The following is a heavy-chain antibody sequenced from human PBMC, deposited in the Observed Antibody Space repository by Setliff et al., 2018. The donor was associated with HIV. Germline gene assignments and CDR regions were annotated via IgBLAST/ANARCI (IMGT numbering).Heavy chain of an antibody. CDR3: ASYSGSYYFILHY. D-gene: IGHD1-26*01. J-gene: IGHJ4*02. CDR1: GDTFSSYA. CDR2: IIPVLGLS. Sequence: SVKVSCKASGDTFSSYAISWVRQAPGQGLEWMGGIIPVLGLSYYAQSFQGRVTITADESTSTAYMELSSLRSEDTAVYYCASYSGSYYFILHYWGQGTLVTVSS. V-gene: IGHV1-69*10.